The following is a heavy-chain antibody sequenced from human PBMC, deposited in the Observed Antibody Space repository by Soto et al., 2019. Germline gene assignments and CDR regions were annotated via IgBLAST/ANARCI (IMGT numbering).Heavy chain of an antibody. CDR2: IYYSGST. CDR1: GGSISSSSYY. J-gene: IGHJ4*02. Sequence: SETLSLTCTVSGGSISSSSYYWGWIRQPPGKGLEWIGSIYYSGSTYYNPSLKSRVTISVDTSKNQFSLKLSSVTAADTAVYYCASKSDYGDYHGENDYWGQGTLVT. CDR3: ASKSDYGDYHGENDY. D-gene: IGHD4-17*01. V-gene: IGHV4-39*01.